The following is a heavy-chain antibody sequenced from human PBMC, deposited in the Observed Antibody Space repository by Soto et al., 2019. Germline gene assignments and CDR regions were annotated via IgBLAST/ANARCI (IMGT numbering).Heavy chain of an antibody. V-gene: IGHV3-7*03. Sequence: GGSLRLSCAASGFTFSSYWMSWVRQAPGKGLEWVANIKQDGSEKYYVDSVKGRFTISRDNAKNSLYLQMNSLRAEDTAVYYCARERYCSGGSCYSGDYYGMDVWGQGTTVTV. CDR3: ARERYCSGGSCYSGDYYGMDV. CDR1: GFTFSSYW. J-gene: IGHJ6*02. CDR2: IKQDGSEK. D-gene: IGHD2-15*01.